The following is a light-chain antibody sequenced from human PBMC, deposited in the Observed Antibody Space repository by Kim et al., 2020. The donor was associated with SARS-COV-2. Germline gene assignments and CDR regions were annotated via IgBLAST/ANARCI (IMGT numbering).Light chain of an antibody. Sequence: SALTQPASVSGPPGQSITISCTGNSSDVGGYKSVSWYQQHPGRAPNLIIFEVNNRPSGVSKRFSSSRSGNTASLTISGLQAEDEADYYCSSYTSSGSDVFGTGTKVTVL. CDR1: SSDVGGYKS. CDR3: SSYTSSGSDV. CDR2: EVN. J-gene: IGLJ1*01. V-gene: IGLV2-14*01.